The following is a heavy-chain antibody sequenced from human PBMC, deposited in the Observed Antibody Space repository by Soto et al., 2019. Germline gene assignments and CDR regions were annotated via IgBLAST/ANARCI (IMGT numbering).Heavy chain of an antibody. CDR2: INWNSGSI. D-gene: IGHD3-10*01. CDR1: GFTFDDYA. CDR3: AKGGPHYNSKPYGHDYYYVDV. Sequence: EVQLVESGGGLVQPGTSLRLSCAASGFTFDDYALHWVRQAPGKGLEWVSGINWNSGSIGYADSVKGRFTISRDNAKNSLYLQMNSLRTEDTALYSCAKGGPHYNSKPYGHDYYYVDVWGKGTTVTVSS. J-gene: IGHJ6*03. V-gene: IGHV3-9*01.